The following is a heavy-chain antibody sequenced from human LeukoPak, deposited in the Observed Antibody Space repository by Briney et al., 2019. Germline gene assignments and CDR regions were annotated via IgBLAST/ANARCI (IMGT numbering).Heavy chain of an antibody. Sequence: GASVKVSCKTSGYTFTSYYINWVRQATGQGLEWMGWINAGNGNTKYSQKFQGRVTITRDTSASTAYMELSSLRSEDTAVYYCARVASLLWFGGPTSELDYWGQGTLVTVSS. CDR3: ARVASLLWFGGPTSELDY. D-gene: IGHD3-10*01. J-gene: IGHJ4*02. CDR2: INAGNGNT. CDR1: GYTFTSYY. V-gene: IGHV1-3*01.